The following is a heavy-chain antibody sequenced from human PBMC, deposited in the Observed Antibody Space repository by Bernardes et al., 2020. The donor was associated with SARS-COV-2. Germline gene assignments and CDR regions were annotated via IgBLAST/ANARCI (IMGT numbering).Heavy chain of an antibody. J-gene: IGHJ6*02. CDR3: TRGVVSSGEVVLYYYGFDV. V-gene: IGHV4-39*01. CDR1: GDSVSSASYY. Sequence: SETLSLTCGASGDSVSSASYYWGWNRQPPGKGLEWIGNIFYDGSTYYSPSLQSRVTISVEMSKNQFSLKLSSVTAADTAVYYCTRGVVSSGEVVLYYYGFDVWGQGTTVTVSS. CDR2: IFYDGST. D-gene: IGHD2-21*01.